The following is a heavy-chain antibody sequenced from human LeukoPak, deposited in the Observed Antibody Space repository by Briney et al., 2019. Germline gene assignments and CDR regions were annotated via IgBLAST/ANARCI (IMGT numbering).Heavy chain of an antibody. CDR3: AKRGVVIRVILVGFHKEAYYFDS. CDR2: ISDRGSRT. V-gene: IGHV3-23*01. D-gene: IGHD3-22*01. J-gene: IGHJ4*02. Sequence: GGSLLLSGAVSGITLSNYGMRWARPAPGKGLGWVAGISDRGSRTNYADSLKPPFTTSTAQPTTTLYLQMNSLRAEDTAVYFSAKRGVVIRVILVGFHKEAYYFDSWGQAALVTVSS. CDR1: GITLSNYG.